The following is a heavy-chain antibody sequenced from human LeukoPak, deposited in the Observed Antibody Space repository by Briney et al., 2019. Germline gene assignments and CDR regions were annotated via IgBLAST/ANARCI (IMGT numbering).Heavy chain of an antibody. CDR3: ASYSSSWYKGNAFDI. D-gene: IGHD6-13*01. J-gene: IGHJ3*02. V-gene: IGHV3-53*01. Sequence: GGSLRLSCAASGFTVSSNYMSWVRQAPGKGLEWVSVIYSGGSTYYADSVKGRFTISRDNSKNTLYLQMNSLRAEDTAVYYCASYSSSWYKGNAFDIWGQGTMVTVSS. CDR2: IYSGGST. CDR1: GFTVSSNY.